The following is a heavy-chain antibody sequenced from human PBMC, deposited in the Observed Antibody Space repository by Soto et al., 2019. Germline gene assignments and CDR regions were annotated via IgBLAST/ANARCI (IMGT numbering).Heavy chain of an antibody. CDR3: ARAPAPYYYYGMDV. CDR2: IYYSGST. J-gene: IGHJ6*02. V-gene: IGHV4-59*07. Sequence: SDTLSLTCTVSGGSISSYYWSWIRQPPGKGLEWIGYIYYSGSTNYNPSLKSRVTISVDTSKNQFSLKLSSVTAADTAVYYCARAPAPYYYYGMDVWGQGTTVTVYS. CDR1: GGSISSYY.